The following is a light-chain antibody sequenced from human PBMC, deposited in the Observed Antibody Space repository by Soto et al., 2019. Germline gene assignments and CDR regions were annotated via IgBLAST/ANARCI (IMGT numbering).Light chain of an antibody. CDR1: QSVSNY. J-gene: IGKJ5*01. CDR3: QQRSNWPPIT. CDR2: AAS. V-gene: IGKV1-39*01. Sequence: DIQMTQSPSSLSASVGDRVTITCRASQSVSNYLNWYQQKPGKAPKLLIYAASTLQSGVPSRISGSGSGTDFTLTISSLEPEDFAVYYCQQRSNWPPITFGQGTRLEI.